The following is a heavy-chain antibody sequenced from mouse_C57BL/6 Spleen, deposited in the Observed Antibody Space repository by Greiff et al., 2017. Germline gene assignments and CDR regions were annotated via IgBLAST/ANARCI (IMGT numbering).Heavy chain of an antibody. CDR2: IHPNSGST. J-gene: IGHJ2*01. D-gene: IGHD3-2*02. V-gene: IGHV1-64*01. Sequence: QVQLKQPGAELVKPGASVKLSCKASGYTFTSYWMHWVKQRPGQGLEWIGMIHPNSGSTNYNEKFKSKATLTVDKSSSTAYMQLSSLTSEDSAVYYCARSWGRQLRPFDYWGQGTTLTVSS. CDR1: GYTFTSYW. CDR3: ARSWGRQLRPFDY.